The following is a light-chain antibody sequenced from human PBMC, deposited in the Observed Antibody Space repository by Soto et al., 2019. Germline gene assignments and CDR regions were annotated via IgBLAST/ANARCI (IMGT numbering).Light chain of an antibody. V-gene: IGKV3-20*01. CDR2: GAS. CDR3: QQYCSSPLT. J-gene: IGKJ4*01. Sequence: EIVLTQSPGTLSLSPGERATISCRASQSVSSSYLAWYQQKPGQAPRLLIYGASSRATGIPDRFSGSGSGTDFTLTISRLEPEDFAVYYCQQYCSSPLTFGGGTKVDIK. CDR1: QSVSSSY.